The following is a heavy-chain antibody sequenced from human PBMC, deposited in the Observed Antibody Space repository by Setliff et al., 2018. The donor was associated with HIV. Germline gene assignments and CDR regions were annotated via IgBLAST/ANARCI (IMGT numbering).Heavy chain of an antibody. D-gene: IGHD3-10*01. V-gene: IGHV4-39*01. Sequence: SETLSLTCTVSGGSIGSGSYYWSWIRQPPGKGLGWIGSIYYSGSTYYNPSLKSRVTISVDTSKSQFSLKLSSVTAADTAVYYCATYADRESNRFDPWGQGILVTVSS. CDR2: IYYSGST. CDR3: ATYADRESNRFDP. J-gene: IGHJ5*02. CDR1: GGSIGSGSYY.